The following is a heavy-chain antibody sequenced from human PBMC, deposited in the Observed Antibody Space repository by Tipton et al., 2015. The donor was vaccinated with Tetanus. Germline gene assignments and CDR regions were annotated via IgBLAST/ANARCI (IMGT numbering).Heavy chain of an antibody. Sequence: TLSLTCNVSGDSINSGDYYWSWIRQPPRKGLEWIGYIYYSGSTYYNPSLKSRVTISIDTSKNQFSLNLSSVTAADTAVYYCARGPTATSDYWGQGTLVTVSS. CDR2: IYYSGST. J-gene: IGHJ4*02. D-gene: IGHD4-17*01. CDR1: GDSINSGDYY. CDR3: ARGPTATSDY. V-gene: IGHV4-30-4*01.